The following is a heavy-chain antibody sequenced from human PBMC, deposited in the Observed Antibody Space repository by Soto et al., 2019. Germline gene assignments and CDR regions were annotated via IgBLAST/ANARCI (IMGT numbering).Heavy chain of an antibody. D-gene: IGHD3-3*01. CDR2: IWYDGSNK. CDR1: GFTFSSYG. J-gene: IGHJ6*02. V-gene: IGHV3-33*01. CDR3: ARVEKYNYDFWSGFYYGMDV. Sequence: PGGSLRLSCAASGFTFSSYGMHWVRQAPGKGLEWVAVIWYDGSNKYYADSVKGRFTISRDNSKNTLYLQMSSLRAEGTAVYYCARVEKYNYDFWSGFYYGMDVWGQGTTVTVSS.